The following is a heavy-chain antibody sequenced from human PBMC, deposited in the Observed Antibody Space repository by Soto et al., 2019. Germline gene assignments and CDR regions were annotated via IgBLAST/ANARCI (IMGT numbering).Heavy chain of an antibody. Sequence: GGSLRLSCAASGITFTNAWMGWVRQAPGKGLEWIGRLKSRRDGGTSDYAAPVKGRFSISKDESINTLYLQMNSLKTEDTAVYYCTTDGGVSDYPSFWDWGQGTMVTVS. V-gene: IGHV3-15*01. CDR2: LKSRRDGGTS. CDR3: TTDGGVSDYPSFWD. D-gene: IGHD3-16*01. J-gene: IGHJ4*02. CDR1: GITFTNAW.